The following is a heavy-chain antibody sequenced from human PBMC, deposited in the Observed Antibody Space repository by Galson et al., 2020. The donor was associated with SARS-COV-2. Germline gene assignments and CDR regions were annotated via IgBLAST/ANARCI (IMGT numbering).Heavy chain of an antibody. V-gene: IGHV1-69*10. D-gene: IGHD2-15*01. CDR1: GGTFSSYA. Sequence: SVKVSCKASGGTFSSYAISWVRQAPGQGLEWMGGITPILGIANYAQKFQGRVTITADKSTSAAYMELSSLRSEDTAVYYCALPRVVVAATRRSLVGRSYYYYGMDVWGQGTTVTVSS. CDR3: ALPRVVVAATRRSLVGRSYYYYGMDV. J-gene: IGHJ6*02. CDR2: ITPILGIA.